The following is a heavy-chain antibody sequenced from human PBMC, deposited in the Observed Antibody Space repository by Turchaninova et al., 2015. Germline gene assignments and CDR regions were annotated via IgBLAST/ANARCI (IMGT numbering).Heavy chain of an antibody. V-gene: IGHV1-18*04. Sequence: QILLLQSEAEVKKRGASVKVSCKASGYTFASYGISWVRQAPGQGLEWRGWINTYNDKTNYAQKLQGRVTMTTDTSTSTAYMELRSLISDDPAGYYCAREKYYDTSGYSDCQHWGQGTLVTVSS. D-gene: IGHD3-22*01. J-gene: IGHJ1*01. CDR3: AREKYYDTSGYSDCQH. CDR1: GYTFASYG. CDR2: INTYNDKT.